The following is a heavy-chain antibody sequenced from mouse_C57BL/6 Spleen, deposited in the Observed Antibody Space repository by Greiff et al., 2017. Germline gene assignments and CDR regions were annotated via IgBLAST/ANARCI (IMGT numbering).Heavy chain of an antibody. D-gene: IGHD4-1*02. CDR2: IYPGDGDT. Sequence: QVQLQQSGPELVKPGASVKISCKASGYAISSSWMNWVKQRPGKGLEWIGRIYPGDGDTNYNGKFKGKATLTADKSSSTAYMQLSSLTSEDSAVYFCAINWDEGYFDVWGTGTTVTVSS. CDR3: AINWDEGYFDV. V-gene: IGHV1-82*01. J-gene: IGHJ1*03. CDR1: GYAISSSW.